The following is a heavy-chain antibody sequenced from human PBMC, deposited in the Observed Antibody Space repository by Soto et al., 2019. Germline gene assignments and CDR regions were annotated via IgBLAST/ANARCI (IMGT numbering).Heavy chain of an antibody. CDR1: GYTLTSYG. CDR3: ARDRRYSDILTGKTFDD. J-gene: IGHJ4*02. Sequence: XAVKVSCSASGYTLTSYGIRLVRQAPGQGLECMGWISAYNGNTNYAQKLQGRVTMTTDTSTSTAYMELRSLRSDDTAVYYCARDRRYSDILTGKTFDDWGQGTLVTVSS. D-gene: IGHD3-9*01. V-gene: IGHV1-18*04. CDR2: ISAYNGNT.